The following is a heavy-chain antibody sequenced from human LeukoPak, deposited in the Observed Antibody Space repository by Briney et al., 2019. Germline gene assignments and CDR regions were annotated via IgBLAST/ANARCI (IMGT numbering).Heavy chain of an antibody. CDR2: IKYDGIEK. Sequence: PGGSLRLSCAASGFTFRTYWMAWVRQFPGKRLEWVANIKYDGIEKYHVDSVKGRFTISRDNAKNSLYLQMNSLRTEDTAVYYCVRDTVVVPQGDAFDLWGQGTVVTVSS. D-gene: IGHD2-2*01. CDR1: GFTFRTYW. CDR3: VRDTVVVPQGDAFDL. J-gene: IGHJ3*01. V-gene: IGHV3-7*04.